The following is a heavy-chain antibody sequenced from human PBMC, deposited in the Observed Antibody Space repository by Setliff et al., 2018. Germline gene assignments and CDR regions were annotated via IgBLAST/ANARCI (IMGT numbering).Heavy chain of an antibody. CDR2: ISSYNDVT. CDR1: GYSFTSYG. Sequence: ASVKVSCKASGYSFTSYGISWVRQAPGQGLEWVGWISSYNDVTSYAQRFQGRVTLTTDTSTSAAYMELRTLRSDDTAVYYCAISTLSICSGGSCPNAFDVWGQGTMVTVSS. D-gene: IGHD2-15*01. CDR3: AISTLSICSGGSCPNAFDV. V-gene: IGHV1-18*01. J-gene: IGHJ3*01.